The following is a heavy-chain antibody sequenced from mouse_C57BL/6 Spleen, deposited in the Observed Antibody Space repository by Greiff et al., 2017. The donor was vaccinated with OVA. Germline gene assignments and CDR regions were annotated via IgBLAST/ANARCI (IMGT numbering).Heavy chain of an antibody. D-gene: IGHD2-4*01. CDR1: GYTFTSYW. CDR2: IHPNSGST. CDR3: ARYDSLHAMDY. V-gene: IGHV1-64*01. J-gene: IGHJ4*01. Sequence: VKLQQPGAELVKPGASVKLSCKASGYTFTSYWMHWVKQRPGQGLEWIGMIHPNSGSTNYNEKFKSKATLTVDKSSSTAYMQLSSLTSEDSAVYYCARYDSLHAMDYWGQGTSVTVSS.